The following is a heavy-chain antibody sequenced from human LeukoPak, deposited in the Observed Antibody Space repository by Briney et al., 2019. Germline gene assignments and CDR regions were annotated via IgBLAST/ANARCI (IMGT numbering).Heavy chain of an antibody. CDR3: ARGGQLPNYYYMDV. D-gene: IGHD2-2*01. J-gene: IGHJ6*03. V-gene: IGHV4-4*07. CDR2: IYTSGST. Sequence: PSETLSLTCTVSGGSISSYYWSWIRQPAGKGLEWIGRIYTSGSTNYNPSLKSRVTMSVDTSKNQFSLKLSSVTAADTAVYYCARGGQLPNYYYMDVWGKGTTVTVSS. CDR1: GGSISSYY.